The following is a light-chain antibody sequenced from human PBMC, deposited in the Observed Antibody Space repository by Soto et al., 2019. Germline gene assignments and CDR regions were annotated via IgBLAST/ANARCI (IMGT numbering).Light chain of an antibody. CDR2: GAS. CDR3: QQYGSSPQ. Sequence: EIVLTQSPGTLSLSPGERATLSCRASQSVSSSYLAWYQQKPGQAPRLLIYGASSRATGIPDRFSGSGSGTDFTLTISRLEPEDFALYYRQQYGSSPQFGQGTKVDIK. CDR1: QSVSSSY. J-gene: IGKJ1*01. V-gene: IGKV3-20*01.